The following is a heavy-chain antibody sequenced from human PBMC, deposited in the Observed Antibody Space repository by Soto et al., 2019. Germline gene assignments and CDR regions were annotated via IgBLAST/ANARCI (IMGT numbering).Heavy chain of an antibody. V-gene: IGHV1-69*01. CDR1: GGTFSSYA. Sequence: QVQLVQSGAEVKKPGSSVKVSCKASGGTFSSYAISWVRQAPGQGLEGMGGIIPIFGTANYAQKFQGRVRITADESTSTAYMELSRLRSEDTAVYYCARDGGASYYDSSGYAGVDYWGQGTLVTVSS. D-gene: IGHD3-22*01. CDR2: IIPIFGTA. J-gene: IGHJ4*02. CDR3: ARDGGASYYDSSGYAGVDY.